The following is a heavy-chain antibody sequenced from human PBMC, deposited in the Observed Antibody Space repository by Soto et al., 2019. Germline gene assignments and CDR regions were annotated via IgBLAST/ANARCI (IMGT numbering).Heavy chain of an antibody. J-gene: IGHJ6*02. D-gene: IGHD1-1*01. CDR1: GYTFSTYA. CDR3: ARGKGMEENYYYYGMDI. CDR2: LNGGTGQT. Sequence: ASVKVSCKASGYTFSTYAIHWVRQAPGQSLEWMGWLNGGTGQTRYSQRFQDRVTITRDTSASTAYMEVSSLRPEDTAVYYCARGKGMEENYYYYGMDIWGQGTTVTVSS. V-gene: IGHV1-3*01.